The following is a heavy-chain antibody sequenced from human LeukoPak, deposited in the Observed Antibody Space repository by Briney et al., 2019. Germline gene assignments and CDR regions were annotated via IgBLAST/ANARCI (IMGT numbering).Heavy chain of an antibody. V-gene: IGHV1-69*05. Sequence: ASVKVSCKASGDTFNNYAISWVRQAPGQGLEWMGGIIPIFGTANYAQKFQGRVTITTDESTSTAYMELSSLRSEDTAVYYCARSYSSSPTYNWFDPWGQGTLVTVSS. CDR2: IIPIFGTA. CDR3: ARSYSSSPTYNWFDP. D-gene: IGHD6-6*01. J-gene: IGHJ5*02. CDR1: GDTFNNYA.